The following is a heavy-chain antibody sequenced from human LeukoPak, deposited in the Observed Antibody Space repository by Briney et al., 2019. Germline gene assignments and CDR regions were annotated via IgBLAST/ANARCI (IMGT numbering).Heavy chain of an antibody. CDR1: GFTFSSYA. CDR2: ISSNGGST. V-gene: IGHV3-64*01. J-gene: IGHJ4*02. CDR3: ARDFDQRGRGYFDY. D-gene: IGHD3-9*01. Sequence: GGSLRLSCAASGFTFSSYAMHWVRQAPGKGLEYVSAISSNGGSTYYANSVKGRFTISRDNSKNTLYLQMGSLRAEDMAVYYCARDFDQRGRGYFDYWGQGTLVTVSS.